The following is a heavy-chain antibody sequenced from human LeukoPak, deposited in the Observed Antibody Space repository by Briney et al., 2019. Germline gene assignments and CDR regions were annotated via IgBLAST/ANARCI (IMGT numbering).Heavy chain of an antibody. CDR1: GGSISSGSYY. CDR3: ARASTNSGFDY. V-gene: IGHV4-61*02. J-gene: IGHJ4*02. CDR2: IYTSGSI. D-gene: IGHD1-26*01. Sequence: TLSLTCTVSGGSISSGSYYWSWIRQPAGKGLEWIGRIYTSGSINYNPSLKSRVTISVDTSKNQFSLKLSSVTAADTAVYYCARASTNSGFDYWGQGTLVTVSS.